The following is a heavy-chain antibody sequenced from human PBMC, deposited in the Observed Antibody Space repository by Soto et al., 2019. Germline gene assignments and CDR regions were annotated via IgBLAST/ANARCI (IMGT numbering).Heavy chain of an antibody. D-gene: IGHD3-9*01. CDR2: IFPGDSDT. J-gene: IGHJ4*02. V-gene: IGHV5-51*01. Sequence: GGSLKISCSGSGYSLTSYKIAWVRQMPWKGLEWMGIIFPGDSDTRYSPSFQGQVTISADKSTSTAYLQSSSLKASDTAMYYWARQATYYDILRGYYLDYWGQGTLVTGS. CDR3: ARQATYYDILRGYYLDY. CDR1: GYSLTSYK.